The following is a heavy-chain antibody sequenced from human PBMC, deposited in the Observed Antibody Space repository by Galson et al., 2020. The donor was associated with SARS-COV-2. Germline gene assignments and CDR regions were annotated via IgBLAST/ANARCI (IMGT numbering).Heavy chain of an antibody. CDR3: AREGIGESGYSQV. D-gene: IGHD6-13*01. J-gene: IGHJ4*02. CDR2: IIPIFGTA. V-gene: IGHV1-69*13. CDR1: GGTFSSYA. Sequence: SVKVSCKASGGTFSSYAISWVRQAPGQGLEWMGRIIPIFGTANYAQKFQGRVTITADESTSTAYMELSSLRSEDTAVYYCAREGIGESGYSQVWGQGTLVTVSS.